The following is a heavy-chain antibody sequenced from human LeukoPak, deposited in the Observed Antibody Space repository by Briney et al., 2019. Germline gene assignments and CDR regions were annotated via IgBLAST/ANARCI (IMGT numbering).Heavy chain of an antibody. V-gene: IGHV4-39*01. Sequence: SETLSLTCTVSGGSISSSSYYWGWIRQPPGKGLEWIGSIYYSGSTYYNPSLKSRVTISVDTSKNQFSLKLSSVTAADTAVYYCARRGYSSGWFGPKREYFDYWGQGTLVTVSS. J-gene: IGHJ4*02. CDR3: ARRGYSSGWFGPKREYFDY. CDR1: GGSISSSSYY. D-gene: IGHD6-19*01. CDR2: IYYSGST.